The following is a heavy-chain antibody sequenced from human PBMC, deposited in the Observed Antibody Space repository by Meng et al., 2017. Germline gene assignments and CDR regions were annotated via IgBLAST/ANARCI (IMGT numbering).Heavy chain of an antibody. CDR2: IIPIFGTA. CDR3: AIGVDYYDSSGSLDY. Sequence: LGESGAEWKKPGSSGKVSCKASGGTFSSYGIRWVRQAPGQGLEWMGGIIPIFGTANYAQKFQGRVTITADESTSTAYMELSSLRSEDTAVYYCAIGVDYYDSSGSLDYWGQGTLVTVSS. D-gene: IGHD3-22*01. CDR1: GGTFSSYG. V-gene: IGHV1-69*01. J-gene: IGHJ4*02.